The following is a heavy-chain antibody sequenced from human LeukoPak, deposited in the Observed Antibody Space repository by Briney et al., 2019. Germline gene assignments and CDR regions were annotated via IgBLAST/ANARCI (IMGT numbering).Heavy chain of an antibody. CDR2: IKQDGSEK. CDR3: ARGEGLLGY. D-gene: IGHD2-21*02. J-gene: IGHJ4*02. Sequence: GGSLRLSCAASGSTFSSYWMSWVRQAPGKGLEWVANIKQDGSEKYYVDSVKGRFTISRDNAKNSLYLQMNSLRAEDTAVYYCARGEGLLGYWGQGTLVTVSS. V-gene: IGHV3-7*01. CDR1: GSTFSSYW.